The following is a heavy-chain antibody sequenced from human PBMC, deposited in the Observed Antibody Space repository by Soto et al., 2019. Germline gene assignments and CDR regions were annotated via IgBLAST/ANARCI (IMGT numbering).Heavy chain of an antibody. J-gene: IGHJ6*02. Sequence: SETLSLTYTVSGGSISSGDYYWSWIRQPPGKGLEWIGYIYYSGSTYYNPSLKSRVTISVDTSKNQFSLKLSSVTAADTAVYYCARVIVVVPAAIRREDYYYYYGMDVWGQGTTVTVSS. CDR3: ARVIVVVPAAIRREDYYYYYGMDV. D-gene: IGHD2-2*01. CDR2: IYYSGST. V-gene: IGHV4-30-4*01. CDR1: GGSISSGDYY.